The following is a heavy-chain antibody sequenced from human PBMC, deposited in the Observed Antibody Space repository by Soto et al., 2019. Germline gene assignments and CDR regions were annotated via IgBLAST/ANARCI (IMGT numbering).Heavy chain of an antibody. J-gene: IGHJ6*02. CDR1: GFTFSSYA. CDR2: ISYDGSNK. CDR3: ARGRGSSGWYGRRYYYYYGMDV. Sequence: PGGSLRLSCAASGFTFSSYAMHWVRQAPGKGLEWVAVISYDGSNKYYADSVKGRFTISRDNSKNTLYLQMNSLRAEDTAVYYWARGRGSSGWYGRRYYYYYGMDVWGQGTTVTVSS. D-gene: IGHD6-19*01. V-gene: IGHV3-30-3*01.